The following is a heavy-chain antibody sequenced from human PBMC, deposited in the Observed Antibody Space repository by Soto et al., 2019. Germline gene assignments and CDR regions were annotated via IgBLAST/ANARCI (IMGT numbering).Heavy chain of an antibody. D-gene: IGHD6-6*01. V-gene: IGHV1-18*04. Sequence: ASVKVSCKTSGYRFPTYGINWVRQAPGQGLEWLGWTSTNNDDRNYAQKFRGRVTFTTDTSTSTAYMELRSLISDDTAAYFCVRERYVASRHSHFDSGGQGPQVTGSS. J-gene: IGHJ4*02. CDR2: TSTNNDDR. CDR3: VRERYVASRHSHFDS. CDR1: GYRFPTYG.